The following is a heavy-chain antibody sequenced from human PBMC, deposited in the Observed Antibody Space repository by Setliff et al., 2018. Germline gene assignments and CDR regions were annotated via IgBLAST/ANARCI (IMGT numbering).Heavy chain of an antibody. D-gene: IGHD4-17*01. CDR1: GFTCSSYW. CDR2: IKQDGSEK. J-gene: IGHJ4*02. V-gene: IGHV3-7*01. CDR3: ARGAYGDYYFDY. Sequence: GGSLRLSCAASGFTCSSYWMSWVRQAPGKGLEWVANIKQDGSEKYYVDSVKGRFTISRDNAKNSLYLQMNSLRAEDTAVYYCARGAYGDYYFDYWGQGTLVTVSS.